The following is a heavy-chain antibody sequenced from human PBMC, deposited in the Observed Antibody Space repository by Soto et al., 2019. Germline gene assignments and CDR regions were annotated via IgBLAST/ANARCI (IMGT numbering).Heavy chain of an antibody. D-gene: IGHD2-2*01. CDR2: ISSNGGST. J-gene: IGHJ6*02. V-gene: IGHV3-64*01. CDR1: GFTFSSYA. Sequence: GGSLRLSCAASGFTFSSYAMHWVRQAPGKGLEYVSAISSNGGSTYYANSVKGRFTISRDNSKNTLYLQMGSLRAEDMAVYYCARSGEVVPAATPYYYYGMDVWGQGTTVTVSS. CDR3: ARSGEVVPAATPYYYYGMDV.